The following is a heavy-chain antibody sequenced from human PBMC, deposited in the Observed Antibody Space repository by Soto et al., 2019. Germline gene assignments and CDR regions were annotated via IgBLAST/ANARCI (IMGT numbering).Heavy chain of an antibody. Sequence: PGGSLRLSCAASGFTFGSYAMSWVRQPPGKGLEWVSTISGSGENTNYADSAKGRFTISRDNSKNTLSLQMNSLGAEDTAVYHCANISGYKYGSPDYRGQGTLVTVSS. J-gene: IGHJ4*02. CDR2: ISGSGENT. V-gene: IGHV3-23*01. D-gene: IGHD5-18*01. CDR1: GFTFGSYA. CDR3: ANISGYKYGSPDY.